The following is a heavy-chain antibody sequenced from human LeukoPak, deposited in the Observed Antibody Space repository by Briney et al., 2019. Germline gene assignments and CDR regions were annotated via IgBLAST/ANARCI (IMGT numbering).Heavy chain of an antibody. J-gene: IGHJ3*02. V-gene: IGHV3-48*03. CDR3: ARDQPNYDFWSGYPI. Sequence: GGSLRLSCAASGFSFSSYAMNWVRQAPGKGLEWVAYISSSGSNIYYADSVKGRFTISRDNAKNSLYLQMHSLRAEDTAVYYCARDQPNYDFWSGYPIWGQGTMVTVSS. CDR2: ISSSGSNI. CDR1: GFSFSSYA. D-gene: IGHD3-3*01.